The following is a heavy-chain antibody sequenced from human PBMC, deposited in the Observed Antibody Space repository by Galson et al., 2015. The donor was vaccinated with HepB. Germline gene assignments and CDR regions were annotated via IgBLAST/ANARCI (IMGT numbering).Heavy chain of an antibody. V-gene: IGHV3-20*04. J-gene: IGHJ4*02. D-gene: IGHD3-22*01. CDR2: INWTGGTT. Sequence: SLRLSCAASGFTFDDFGMSWVRQVPGKGLEWVSDINWTGGTTVYADSVKGRFTISRDNVKNSLYLQMNSLRAEDTALYYCARERSSGYYRYFVYWGQGTLVTVSS. CDR1: GFTFDDFG. CDR3: ARERSSGYYRYFVY.